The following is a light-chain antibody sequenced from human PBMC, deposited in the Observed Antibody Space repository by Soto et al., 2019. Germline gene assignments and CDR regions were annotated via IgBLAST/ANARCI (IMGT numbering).Light chain of an antibody. J-gene: IGLJ1*01. Sequence: QSVLTQPASVSGSPGQSITISCTGTSSDVGCYNYVSWYQQHPGKAPKLMIYDVSNRPSGVSYRFSGSKSGNTASLTISGLQAEDEADYYCSSYTSSSTLYVFGTGTKVTVL. CDR1: SSDVGCYNY. V-gene: IGLV2-14*03. CDR2: DVS. CDR3: SSYTSSSTLYV.